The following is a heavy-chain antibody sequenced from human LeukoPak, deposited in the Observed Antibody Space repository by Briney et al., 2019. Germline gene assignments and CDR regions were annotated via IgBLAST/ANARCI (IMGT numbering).Heavy chain of an antibody. J-gene: IGHJ3*02. CDR1: GYSISSGYY. CDR3: ARASYYDFRKAFDI. CDR2: IYHSGST. V-gene: IGHV4-38-2*01. Sequence: PSETLSLTCAVSGYSISSGYYWGWLRQPPGKGLERIGSIYHSGSTYYNPSLKSRVTISVDTSKNQFSLKLRSVTAADTAVYYCARASYYDFRKAFDIWGQGTMVTVSS. D-gene: IGHD3-3*01.